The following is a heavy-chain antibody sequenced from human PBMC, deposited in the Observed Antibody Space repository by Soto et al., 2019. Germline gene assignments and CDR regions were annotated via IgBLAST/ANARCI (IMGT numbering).Heavy chain of an antibody. CDR2: INAGNGNT. J-gene: IGHJ4*02. Sequence: GPSVKVSCKASGYTFTSYAMHWVRQAPGQRLEWMGWINAGNGNTKYSQKFQGRVTITRDTSASTAYMELSSLRSEDTAVYYCARAYRDWNPAIRYWGQGTLVTVSS. D-gene: IGHD1-1*01. CDR1: GYTFTSYA. V-gene: IGHV1-3*01. CDR3: ARAYRDWNPAIRY.